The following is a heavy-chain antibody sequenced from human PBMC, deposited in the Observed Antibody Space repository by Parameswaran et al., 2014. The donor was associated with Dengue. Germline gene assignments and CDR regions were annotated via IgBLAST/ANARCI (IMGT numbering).Heavy chain of an antibody. J-gene: IGHJ6*03. CDR2: ISSSGSTI. V-gene: IGHV3-48*03. D-gene: IGHD2-2*01. CDR3: ARGGRYCSSTSCRASRYYMDV. Sequence: VRQAPGKGLEWVSYISSSGSTIYYADSVKGRFTISRDNAKNSLYLQMNSLRAEDTAVYYCARGGRYCSSTSCRASRYYMDVWGKGTTVTVSS.